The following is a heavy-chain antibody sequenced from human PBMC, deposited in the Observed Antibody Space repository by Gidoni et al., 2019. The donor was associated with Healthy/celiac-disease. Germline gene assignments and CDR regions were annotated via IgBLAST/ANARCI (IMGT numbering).Heavy chain of an antibody. D-gene: IGHD6-13*01. CDR2: MKPHSGNT. J-gene: IGHJ4*02. CDR1: GYTFPSYD. V-gene: IGHV1-8*01. CDR3: ARSTHIAAAESFDY. Sequence: QVQLVQSGAEVKKPGASVKVSCTASGYTFPSYDINWVRQATGQGLEWMGWMKPHSGNTGYAQKFQGRVTMTRNTSISTAYMELSSLRSEDTAVYYCARSTHIAAAESFDYWGQGTLVTVSS.